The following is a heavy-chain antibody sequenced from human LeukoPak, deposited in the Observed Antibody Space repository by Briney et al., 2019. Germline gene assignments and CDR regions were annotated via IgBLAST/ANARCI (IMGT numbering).Heavy chain of an antibody. Sequence: KPSETLSLTCTVSGGSISSSSYYWGWIRQPPGKGLEWIGSIYYSGSTYYNPSLKSRVTISVDTSKNQFSLKLSSVTAADTAVYYCAGHGYGSGSYYQDNWFDPWGQGTLVTVSS. D-gene: IGHD3-10*01. CDR2: IYYSGST. CDR3: AGHGYGSGSYYQDNWFDP. J-gene: IGHJ5*02. V-gene: IGHV4-39*01. CDR1: GGSISSSSYY.